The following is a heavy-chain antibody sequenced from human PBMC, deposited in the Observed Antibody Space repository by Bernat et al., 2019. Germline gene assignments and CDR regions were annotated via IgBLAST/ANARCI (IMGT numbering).Heavy chain of an antibody. D-gene: IGHD3-3*01. CDR2: ISSSSSYI. V-gene: IGHV3-21*05. J-gene: IGHJ4*02. CDR1: GFTFSSYS. CDR3: AANYEFWSGYYNGFSSDY. Sequence: EVQLVESGGGLVKPGGSLRLSCAASGFTFSSYSMNWVRQAPGKGLEWVSYISSSSSYIYYADSVKGLFTISRDNAKNSLYLQMKSLRAEDTAVYYYAANYEFWSGYYNGFSSDYWGQGTLVTVSS.